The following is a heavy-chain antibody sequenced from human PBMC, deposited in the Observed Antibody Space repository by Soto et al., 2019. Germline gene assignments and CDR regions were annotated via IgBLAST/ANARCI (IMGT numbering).Heavy chain of an antibody. CDR1: GGSISSGGYY. CDR3: ARVDLEDYGGSY. D-gene: IGHD4-17*01. J-gene: IGHJ4*02. Sequence: QVQLQESGPGLVKPSQTLSLTCTFSGGSISSGGYYWSWIRQHQGKGLEWIGYTYYSGSTYYNPSLKSLVTISVDTSKNQVSLKLSSVTAADTAVYYCARVDLEDYGGSYWGQGTLVTVS. CDR2: TYYSGST. V-gene: IGHV4-31*01.